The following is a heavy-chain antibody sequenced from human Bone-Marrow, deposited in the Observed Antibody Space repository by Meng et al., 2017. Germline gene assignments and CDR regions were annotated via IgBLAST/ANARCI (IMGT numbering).Heavy chain of an antibody. D-gene: IGHD6-13*01. CDR1: GYNFTGYY. CDR3: ARDEDISAAGKLFGDY. Sequence: QRQLVRSGAGGKKPGASVKVSCKASGYNFTGYYILWIRQAPGQGLEWMGRINPNRGDTNFAQQFQGRVTLTRDTSISTAYMELTSLRSDDTAMYYCARDEDISAAGKLFGDYWGQGTLVTVSS. V-gene: IGHV1-2*06. CDR2: INPNRGDT. J-gene: IGHJ4*02.